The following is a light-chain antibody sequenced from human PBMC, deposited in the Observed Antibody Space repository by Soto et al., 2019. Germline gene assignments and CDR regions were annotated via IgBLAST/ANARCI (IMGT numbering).Light chain of an antibody. CDR2: SAS. Sequence: DIQLTQSPSFLSASVGDRVTITCRASQDISSYLAWYQQRPGKVPRFLTHSASTLQSGVPSRFSATGCGTTFTLTISSLQPEDIATYYCQQLNRFPRTFGQGTKVEV. CDR1: QDISSY. J-gene: IGKJ1*01. V-gene: IGKV1-9*01. CDR3: QQLNRFPRT.